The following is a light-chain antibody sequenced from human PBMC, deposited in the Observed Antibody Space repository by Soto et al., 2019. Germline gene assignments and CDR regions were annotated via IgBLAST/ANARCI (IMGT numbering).Light chain of an antibody. CDR1: QTISSW. Sequence: DIQMTQSPSTLSASLGDRVTITCRASQTISSWLAWYQQKPGKAPKLLIYKASTLKSGVPSRFSGSGSGTEFTLTISSLQPDDFATYYCQHYNRYSEAFGQGTKV. J-gene: IGKJ1*01. V-gene: IGKV1-5*03. CDR2: KAS. CDR3: QHYNRYSEA.